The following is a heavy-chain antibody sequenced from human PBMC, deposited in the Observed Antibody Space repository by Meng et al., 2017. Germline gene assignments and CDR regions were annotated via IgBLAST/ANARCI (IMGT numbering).Heavy chain of an antibody. Sequence: VQVVGCGGGWAQPGRSLRLSCASSGFTVSSYAMHWVRQAPGKGLEWVAVISYDGSNKYYADSVKGRFTISRDNSKNTLYLQMNSLRAEDTAVYYCARVGIYDSSGYYYLGYWGQGTLVTVSS. J-gene: IGHJ4*02. CDR3: ARVGIYDSSGYYYLGY. D-gene: IGHD3-22*01. V-gene: IGHV3-30*01. CDR1: GFTVSSYA. CDR2: ISYDGSNK.